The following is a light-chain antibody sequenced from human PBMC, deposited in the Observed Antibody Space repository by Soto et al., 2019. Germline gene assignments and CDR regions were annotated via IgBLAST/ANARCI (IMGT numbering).Light chain of an antibody. CDR2: EVS. Sequence: QSALTQPPSASGSPGQSVTISCTGTSSDVGGYNFVSWYQQHPGKAPKLMIYEVSKRPSAVPDRFSGSKSGNTASLTVSGIQADDEADYYCTSYAGSNIPVVFGGGTKLTVL. CDR3: TSYAGSNIPVV. J-gene: IGLJ2*01. V-gene: IGLV2-8*01. CDR1: SSDVGGYNF.